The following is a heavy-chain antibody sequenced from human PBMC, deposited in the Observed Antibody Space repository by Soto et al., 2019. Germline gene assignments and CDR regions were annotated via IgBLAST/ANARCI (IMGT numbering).Heavy chain of an antibody. CDR2: IYHGGAT. V-gene: IGHV4-61*08. CDR3: ARTTAVPNTLRSRYFFDY. D-gene: IGHD4-17*01. J-gene: IGHJ4*02. CDR1: GGSLRSGGYS. Sequence: SETLSLTCTVSGGSLRSGGYSWSWIRQPPGKGLELIGYIYHGGATTYNASLKSRVTISVDRSKNQFSLRLSSVTTAETALYFCARTTAVPNTLRSRYFFDYWGQGTLVTVSS.